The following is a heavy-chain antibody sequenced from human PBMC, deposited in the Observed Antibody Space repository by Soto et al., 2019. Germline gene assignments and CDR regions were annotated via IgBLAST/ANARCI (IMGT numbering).Heavy chain of an antibody. CDR1: GFTFSSYA. J-gene: IGHJ4*02. D-gene: IGHD3-10*01. V-gene: IGHV3-23*01. CDR2: ISGSGGST. Sequence: PGGSLRLSCAASGFTFSSYAMSWVRQAPGKGLEWVSAISGSGGSTYYADSVKGRFTISRDNSKNTLYLQMNSLRAEDTAVYYCANPPSRYYGSGYWGQGTLVTVSS. CDR3: ANPPSRYYGSGY.